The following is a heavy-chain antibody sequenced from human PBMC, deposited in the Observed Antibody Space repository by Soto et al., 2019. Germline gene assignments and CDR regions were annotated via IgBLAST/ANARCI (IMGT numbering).Heavy chain of an antibody. V-gene: IGHV4-31*03. D-gene: IGHD3-10*01. CDR3: AGGEDY. J-gene: IGHJ4*02. Sequence: SETLSLTCTVSGGSIRSGGYYWSWIRQHPGKGLEWIGYIYYSGSTYYNPSLKSRVTISVDTPKNQFSLKLSSLRSEDTAVYYCAGGEDYWGQGTLVTVSS. CDR2: IYYSGST. CDR1: GGSIRSGGYY.